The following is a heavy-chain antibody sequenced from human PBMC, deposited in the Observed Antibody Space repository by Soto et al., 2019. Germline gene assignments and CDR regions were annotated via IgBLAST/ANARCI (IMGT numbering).Heavy chain of an antibody. CDR3: AREVVTETTLGYFDF. CDR1: GGSFSSDA. J-gene: IGHJ4*02. V-gene: IGHV1-69*06. Sequence: QVHLVQSGPEVREPGSSVKVSCKASGGSFSSDAITWVRQAPGQGLEWIGEIIPMFDTTNYAPEFQGRVTITADTATTTVYMEVNRLTPDDTAVYYCAREVVTETTLGYFDFWGQAALVTVSS. CDR2: IIPMFDTT. D-gene: IGHD2-21*02.